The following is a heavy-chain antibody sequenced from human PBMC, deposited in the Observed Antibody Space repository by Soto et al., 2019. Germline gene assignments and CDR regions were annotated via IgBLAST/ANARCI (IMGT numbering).Heavy chain of an antibody. CDR1: GGSISSGGYP. J-gene: IGHJ5*02. CDR3: ARSLDIVLVPGAMQVDWFDP. D-gene: IGHD2-2*03. Sequence: QLQLQESGSRLVKPSQTLSLTCAVSGGSISSGGYPWSWIRQPPGKGLEWIGYIYHSGGTYYNPYLKSRVTISVDRSKNQFSLKLSSVTAADTAVYYCARSLDIVLVPGAMQVDWFDPWGQGTLVTVSS. V-gene: IGHV4-30-2*01. CDR2: IYHSGGT.